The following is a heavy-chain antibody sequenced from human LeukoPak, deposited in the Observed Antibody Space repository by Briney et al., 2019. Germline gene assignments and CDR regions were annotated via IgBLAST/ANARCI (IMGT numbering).Heavy chain of an antibody. CDR3: ARVGSSSGTRGYYYTDV. J-gene: IGHJ6*03. D-gene: IGHD6-13*01. V-gene: IGHV3-21*01. Sequence: PGGSLRLSCAASGFTFSSYEMNWVRQAPGKGLEWVSSISSSSSYIYYADSVKGRFTISRDNAKNSLYLQMNSLRAEDTAVYYCARVGSSSGTRGYYYTDVWGKGTTVTVSS. CDR2: ISSSSSYI. CDR1: GFTFSSYE.